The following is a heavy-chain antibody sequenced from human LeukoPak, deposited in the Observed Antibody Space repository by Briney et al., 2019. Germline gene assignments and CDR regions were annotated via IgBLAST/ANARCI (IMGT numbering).Heavy chain of an antibody. V-gene: IGHV4-59*01. CDR2: IYHSGST. CDR1: GGSISPYY. J-gene: IGHJ6*03. Sequence: PSETLSLTCTVSGGSISPYYWSWIRQPPGKGLEWIGYIYHSGSTNYNPSLKSRVTISVDTSKNQFSLKLSSVTAADTAVYYCARAFYPGYYSYMAVWGKGTTVTVSS. D-gene: IGHD3-3*02. CDR3: ARAFYPGYYSYMAV.